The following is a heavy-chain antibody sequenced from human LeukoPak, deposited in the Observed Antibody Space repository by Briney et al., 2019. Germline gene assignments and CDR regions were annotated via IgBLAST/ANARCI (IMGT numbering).Heavy chain of an antibody. Sequence: SQTLSLTCAVYGESLQSFYWSWIRQPPGKGPEWIGEIDHIGRTKYNPSLKSRLTISIDTSKNQFSLRLGSLTAADTAVYYCAKPIDCSSTICTGPMDVWGKGTTVTVSA. CDR2: IDHIGRT. D-gene: IGHD2-2*01. CDR1: GESLQSFY. J-gene: IGHJ6*04. CDR3: AKPIDCSSTICTGPMDV. V-gene: IGHV4-34*01.